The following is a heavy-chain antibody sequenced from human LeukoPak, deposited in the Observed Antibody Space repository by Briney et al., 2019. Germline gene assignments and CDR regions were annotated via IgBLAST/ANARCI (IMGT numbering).Heavy chain of an antibody. D-gene: IGHD2-21*01. Sequence: GGSLRLSCAASGFTFSSYGMHWVRQAPGKGLEWVAFIRYDGSNKYYADSLKGRFTISRDNSNNTLYLQMNSLRAEDTAVYYCAKDGDDCIDYWGPGTLVTVSS. CDR2: IRYDGSNK. J-gene: IGHJ4*02. CDR1: GFTFSSYG. CDR3: AKDGDDCIDY. V-gene: IGHV3-30*02.